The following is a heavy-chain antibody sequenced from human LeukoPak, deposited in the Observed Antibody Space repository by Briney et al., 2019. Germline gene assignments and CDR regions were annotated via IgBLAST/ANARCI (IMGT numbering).Heavy chain of an antibody. V-gene: IGHV1-69*04. Sequence: GASVKVSCKASGGTFSSYAISWVRQAPGQGLEWMGRIIPILGIANYAQKFQGRVTITADKSTSTAYMELSSLRSEDTAVYYCARGGHSSGSIFWYWGQGTLVTVSS. D-gene: IGHD6-19*01. J-gene: IGHJ4*02. CDR1: GGTFSSYA. CDR2: IIPILGIA. CDR3: ARGGHSSGSIFWY.